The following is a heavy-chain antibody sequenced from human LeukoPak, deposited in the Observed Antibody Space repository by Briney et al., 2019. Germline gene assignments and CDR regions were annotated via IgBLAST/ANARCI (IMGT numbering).Heavy chain of an antibody. V-gene: IGHV3-30-3*01. D-gene: IGHD3-10*01. CDR2: ISYDGSNK. Sequence: GGSLRLSCAASGFTFSSYAMHWVRQAPGKGLEWVAVISYDGSNKYYADSVKGRFTISRDNSKNTLYLQMNSLRAEDTAVYYCARGGPAYGSGSYHDYWGQGTLVTVSS. J-gene: IGHJ4*02. CDR1: GFTFSSYA. CDR3: ARGGPAYGSGSYHDY.